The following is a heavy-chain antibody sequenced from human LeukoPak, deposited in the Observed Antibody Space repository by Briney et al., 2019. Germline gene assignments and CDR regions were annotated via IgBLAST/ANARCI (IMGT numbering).Heavy chain of an antibody. CDR2: ISYDGSNK. J-gene: IGHJ6*02. CDR3: AREAHTGSGSYYKGTSYYYYYGMDV. D-gene: IGHD3-10*01. Sequence: GRSLRLSCAASGFTFSSYAMHWVRQAPGKGLEWVAVISYDGSNKYYADSVKGRFTISRDNSKNTLYLQMNSLRAEDTAVYYCAREAHTGSGSYYKGTSYYYYYGMDVWGQGTTVTVS. CDR1: GFTFSSYA. V-gene: IGHV3-30*04.